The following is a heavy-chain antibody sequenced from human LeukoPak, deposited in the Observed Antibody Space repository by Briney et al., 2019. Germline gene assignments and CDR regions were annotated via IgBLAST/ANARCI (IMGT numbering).Heavy chain of an antibody. V-gene: IGHV4-59*01. CDR3: ARSTGRYLGNFDI. J-gene: IGHJ3*02. CDR1: GGSSSGYY. D-gene: IGHD1-14*01. CDR2: IYYSGST. Sequence: SETLPLTCTVSGGSSSGYYWSWIRQPPGKGLEWIGYIYYSGSTNYNPSLKSRVTISVDTSKNQFSLKLSSVTAADTAVYYCARSTGRYLGNFDIWGQGTMVTVSS.